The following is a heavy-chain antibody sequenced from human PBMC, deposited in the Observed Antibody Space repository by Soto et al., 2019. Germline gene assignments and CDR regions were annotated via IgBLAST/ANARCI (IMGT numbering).Heavy chain of an antibody. CDR3: ARTLLPHVSSSWYFLWSGSDKGLYYGMDV. Sequence: ASVKVSCKASGYTFTSYGISWVRQAPGQGLEWMGWISAYNGNTNYAQKLQGRVTMTTDTSTSTAYMELSSLRSEDTAVYYCARTLLPHVSSSWYFLWSGSDKGLYYGMDVWGQGTTVTVSS. CDR1: GYTFTSYG. CDR2: ISAYNGNT. D-gene: IGHD6-13*01. J-gene: IGHJ6*02. V-gene: IGHV1-18*01.